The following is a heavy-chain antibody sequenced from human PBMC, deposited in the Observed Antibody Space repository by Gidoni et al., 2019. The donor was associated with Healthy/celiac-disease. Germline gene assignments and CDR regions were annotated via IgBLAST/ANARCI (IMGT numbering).Heavy chain of an antibody. CDR1: GFTFSDSY. CDR2: ISSSSSYT. Sequence: QVQLVESGGGLVKPGGSLRISCAASGFTFSDSYMHWIRQAPGKGLAWVSYISSSSSYTNYADSVKGRFTISRENAKNALYLQMNSLRAEDTAVYYCARDRISLPRFSHYYYGMDVWGQGTTVTVSS. CDR3: ARDRISLPRFSHYYYGMDV. V-gene: IGHV3-11*06. J-gene: IGHJ6*02. D-gene: IGHD3-9*01.